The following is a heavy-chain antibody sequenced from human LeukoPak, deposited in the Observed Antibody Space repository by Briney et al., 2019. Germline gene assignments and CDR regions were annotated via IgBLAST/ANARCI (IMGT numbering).Heavy chain of an antibody. J-gene: IGHJ4*02. Sequence: PSDTLSLMCTVSGGSLTRYYWSWIRQPPGKGLEMIGFIYDSGRTNYNPSLKSRVTISVDTSKNQFSLKLSSVTAADTAVYYCARLRDDSPAYWGRGTLVTVSS. D-gene: IGHD3-22*01. CDR1: GGSLTRYY. CDR3: ARLRDDSPAY. V-gene: IGHV4-59*08. CDR2: IYDSGRT.